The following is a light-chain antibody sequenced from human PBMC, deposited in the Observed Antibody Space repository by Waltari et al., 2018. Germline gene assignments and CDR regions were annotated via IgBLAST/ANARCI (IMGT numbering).Light chain of an antibody. J-gene: IGLJ1*01. CDR1: SSNVGGYNY. Sequence: QSALTQPRSVSGSPGQSVTISCTGTSSNVGGYNYVFCYQHRPGKAPKLLIYNVSNRPSGVPDRFSGSKSANTASLTISGLQAEDEADYYCCSYAGGNTYVFGTGTKVTVL. V-gene: IGLV2-11*01. CDR2: NVS. CDR3: CSYAGGNTYV.